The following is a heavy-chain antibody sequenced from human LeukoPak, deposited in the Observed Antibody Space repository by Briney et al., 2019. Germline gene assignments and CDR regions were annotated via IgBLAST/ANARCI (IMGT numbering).Heavy chain of an antibody. CDR3: ARDLGLTWDAFDI. Sequence: PGGSLRLSCAASGFTFSSYGMHWVRQAPGKGLEWVAVIWYDGSNKYYADSVKGRFTISRDNSKNTLYLQMNSLRAEDTAVYYCARDLGLTWDAFDIWGQGTMVTVSS. V-gene: IGHV3-33*01. CDR2: IWYDGSNK. CDR1: GFTFSSYG. D-gene: IGHD4/OR15-4a*01. J-gene: IGHJ3*02.